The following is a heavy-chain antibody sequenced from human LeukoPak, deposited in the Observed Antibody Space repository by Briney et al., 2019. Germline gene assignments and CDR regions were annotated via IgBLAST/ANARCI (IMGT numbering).Heavy chain of an antibody. J-gene: IGHJ1*01. CDR1: GYTFTSYD. CDR3: ATGSPTSYFQH. V-gene: IGHV1-8*01. CDR2: MNPNSGNT. Sequence: GASVKVSCKASGYTFTSYDINWVRQATGQGLEWMGWMNPNSGNTGYAQKFQGRVTMTSDTSISTVYMELSSLRSEDTAVYYCATGSPTSYFQHWGQGTLVTVSS.